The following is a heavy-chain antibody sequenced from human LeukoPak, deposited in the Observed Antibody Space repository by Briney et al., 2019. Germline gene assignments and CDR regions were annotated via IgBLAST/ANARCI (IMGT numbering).Heavy chain of an antibody. V-gene: IGHV3-30*18. CDR2: ISYDGSNK. D-gene: IGHD6-13*01. CDR1: GFTFSSYG. CDR3: AKDGSSWYYYYGMDV. Sequence: GGSLRLSCAASGFTFSSYGMHWVRQAPGKGLEWVAVISYDGSNKYYADSVKGRFTISRDNSKNTLYLQMNSLRAEDTAVCYCAKDGSSWYYYYGMDVWGQGTTVTVSS. J-gene: IGHJ6*02.